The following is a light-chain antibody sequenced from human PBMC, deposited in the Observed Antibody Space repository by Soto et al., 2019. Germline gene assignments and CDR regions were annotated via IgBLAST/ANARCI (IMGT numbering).Light chain of an antibody. CDR1: QSVSSSY. Sequence: IVLTQSPGTLSSSPGARATLSCRASQSVSSSYLAWYQQKPGQAPRLLIYGASTRATGIPARFSGSGSGTEFTLTISSLQSEDFAVYYCQQYNNWPQTFGQGTKVDIK. CDR3: QQYNNWPQT. J-gene: IGKJ1*01. CDR2: GAS. V-gene: IGKV3-15*01.